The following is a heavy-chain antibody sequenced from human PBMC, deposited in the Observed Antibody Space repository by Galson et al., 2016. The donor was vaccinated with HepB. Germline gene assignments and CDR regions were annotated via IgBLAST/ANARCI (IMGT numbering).Heavy chain of an antibody. Sequence: SLRLSCAASGFTFNKAWMGWVRQAPGKGLEWVGLIKSRADGGTKHYTAPVKGRFTISRDESTKMMYLQMNSLNTEDISLYCCTTGTTFVSFWGQGSLVTVSS. J-gene: IGHJ4*02. V-gene: IGHV3-15*01. D-gene: IGHD1-1*01. CDR2: IKSRADGGTK. CDR3: TTGTTFVSF. CDR1: GFTFNKAW.